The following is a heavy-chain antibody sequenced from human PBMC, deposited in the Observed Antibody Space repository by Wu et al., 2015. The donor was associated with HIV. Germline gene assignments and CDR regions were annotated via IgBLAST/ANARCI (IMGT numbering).Heavy chain of an antibody. CDR3: ARGVRRYSGSWYLGY. CDR1: GYTFSDYL. Sequence: QVQLVHSGAEVKKPGASVKVSCQTSGYTFSDYLLHWVRQAPGQGLEWMAWINPTNGDTNFAQTFQGRVTVTRDTSISTVYMELSSLKSDDTAVYFCARGVRRYSGSWYLGYWGQGTLVTVSS. CDR2: INPTNGDT. D-gene: IGHD6-13*01. J-gene: IGHJ4*02. V-gene: IGHV1-2*02.